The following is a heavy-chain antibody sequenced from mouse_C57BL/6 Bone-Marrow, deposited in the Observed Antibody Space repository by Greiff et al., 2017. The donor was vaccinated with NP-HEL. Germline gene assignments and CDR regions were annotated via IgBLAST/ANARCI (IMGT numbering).Heavy chain of an antibody. J-gene: IGHJ4*01. CDR1: GYTFTSYG. Sequence: QVQLQQSGAELARPGASVKLSCKASGYTFTSYGISWVKQRTGQGLEWIGEIYPRSGNTYYNEKFKGKATLTADKSSSTAYMELRSLTSEDSAVYFCAIDSSGYGYYAMDYWGQGTSVTVSS. V-gene: IGHV1-81*01. D-gene: IGHD3-2*02. CDR2: IYPRSGNT. CDR3: AIDSSGYGYYAMDY.